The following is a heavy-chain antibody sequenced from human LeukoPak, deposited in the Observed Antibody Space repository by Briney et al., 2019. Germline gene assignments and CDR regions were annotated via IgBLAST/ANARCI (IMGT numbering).Heavy chain of an antibody. CDR1: GGSISSSSYY. V-gene: IGHV4-39*07. CDR2: IYYSGST. Sequence: SETLSLTCTVSGGSISSSSYYWGWIRQPPGKGLEWIGSIYYSGSTYYNPSLKSRVTISVDTSKNQFSLKLSSVTAADTAVYYCAREVLRGYYDSSGYSTDAFDIWGQGTMVTVSS. CDR3: AREVLRGYYDSSGYSTDAFDI. J-gene: IGHJ3*02. D-gene: IGHD3-22*01.